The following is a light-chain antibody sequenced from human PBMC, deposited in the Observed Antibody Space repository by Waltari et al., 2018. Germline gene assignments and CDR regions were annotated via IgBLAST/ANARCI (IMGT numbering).Light chain of an antibody. J-gene: IGKJ5*01. V-gene: IGKV1-16*02. CDR3: QQYYTYPLP. Sequence: IKMTLTPSSMSASVGHLGPTTCRASQGISNFLAWFQQKPGKAPKSLIYAASSLQSGVPSKFIGSGSGTDFTLTISRLQPEDFATYYCQQYYTYPLPFGQGTRLEIK. CDR1: QGISNF. CDR2: AAS.